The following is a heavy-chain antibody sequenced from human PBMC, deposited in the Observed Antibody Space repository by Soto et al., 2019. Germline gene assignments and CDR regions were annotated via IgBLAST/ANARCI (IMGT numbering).Heavy chain of an antibody. CDR2: TYYRSKWYY. CDR1: GDRVSSNSAA. D-gene: IGHD3-22*01. CDR3: ARLRDYYDSSGYFSEAIDY. J-gene: IGHJ4*02. V-gene: IGHV6-1*01. Sequence: PSQTLSLTCAISGDRVSSNSAAWNWIRQSPSRGLEWLGRTYYRSKWYYDYAVSVKSRITINPDTSKNQFSLQLNSVTPEDTAVYFCARLRDYYDSSGYFSEAIDYWGQGTLVTVSS.